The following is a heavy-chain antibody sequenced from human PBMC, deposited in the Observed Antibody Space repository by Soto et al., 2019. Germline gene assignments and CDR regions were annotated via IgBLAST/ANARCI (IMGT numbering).Heavy chain of an antibody. D-gene: IGHD1-1*01. CDR3: ARRNKNWNYFDY. V-gene: IGHV4-59*08. J-gene: IGHJ4*02. CDR2: IYYSGST. Sequence: SETLSLTCTVSGGSISSYYWSWIRQPPGKGLEWIGYIYYSGSTNYNPSLKSRVTISVDTSKNQFSLKLSSVTDADTAVYYCARRNKNWNYFDYWGQGTLVTVSS. CDR1: GGSISSYY.